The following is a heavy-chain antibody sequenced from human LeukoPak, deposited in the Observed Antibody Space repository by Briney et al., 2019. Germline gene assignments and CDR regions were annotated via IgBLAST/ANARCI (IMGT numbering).Heavy chain of an antibody. V-gene: IGHV3-23*01. D-gene: IGHD3-10*01. CDR3: AKDRYYGSGSYYKPYYFDS. CDR2: ISGSGGRT. J-gene: IGHJ4*02. Sequence: GGSLRLSCAASGFTFSSYAMNWVRQAPGKGLEWVSGISGSGGRTYCADSVEGRFTISRDNSKNTLYLQMNSLRAEDTAVYYCAKDRYYGSGSYYKPYYFDSWGPGTLVTVSS. CDR1: GFTFSSYA.